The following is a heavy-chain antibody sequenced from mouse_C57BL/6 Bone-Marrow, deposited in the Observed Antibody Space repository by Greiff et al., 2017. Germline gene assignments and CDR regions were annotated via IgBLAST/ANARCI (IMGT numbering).Heavy chain of an antibody. CDR2: IYPSDSET. V-gene: IGHV1-61*01. Sequence: QVQLQQPGAELVRPGSSVKLSCKASGYTFTSYWMDWVKQRPGQGLEWIGNIYPSDSETHYNQKFKDKATLTVDKSSSTAYMQLSSLTSEDSAVYYCARAGDYDVGAWFAYGGQGTLVTVSA. D-gene: IGHD2-4*01. CDR1: GYTFTSYW. CDR3: ARAGDYDVGAWFAY. J-gene: IGHJ3*01.